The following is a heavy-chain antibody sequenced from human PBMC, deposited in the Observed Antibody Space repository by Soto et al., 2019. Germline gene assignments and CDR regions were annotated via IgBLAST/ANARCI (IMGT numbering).Heavy chain of an antibody. D-gene: IGHD2-2*02. Sequence: GGSLRLSCAASGFTFSSYSMNWVRQAPGKGLEWVSSISSSSSYIYYADSVKGRFTISRDNAKNSLYLQMNSLRAEDTAVYYCARDLVVPAAIAYYYRMDVWGQGSTV. CDR2: ISSSSSYI. J-gene: IGHJ6*02. CDR1: GFTFSSYS. V-gene: IGHV3-21*01. CDR3: ARDLVVPAAIAYYYRMDV.